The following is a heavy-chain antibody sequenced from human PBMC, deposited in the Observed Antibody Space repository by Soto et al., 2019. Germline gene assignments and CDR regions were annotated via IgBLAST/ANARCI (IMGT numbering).Heavy chain of an antibody. V-gene: IGHV4-39*01. J-gene: IGHJ4*02. CDR3: ARRPITIFGVVSSLDY. Sequence: SETLSLTCTVSGGSISSSSYYWGWIRQPPGKGLEWIGSIYYSGSTYYNPSLKSRVTISVDTSKNQFSLKLSSVTAADTAVYYCARRPITIFGVVSSLDYWGQGTLVTVSS. CDR1: GGSISSSSYY. CDR2: IYYSGST. D-gene: IGHD3-3*01.